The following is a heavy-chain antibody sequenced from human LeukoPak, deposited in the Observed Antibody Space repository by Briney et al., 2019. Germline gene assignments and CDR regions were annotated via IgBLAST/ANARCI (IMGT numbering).Heavy chain of an antibody. CDR3: ARPHCSGGSCYPQIDY. CDR1: GGSISSSSYY. J-gene: IGHJ4*02. CDR2: IYYSGST. V-gene: IGHV4-39*07. Sequence: PSETLSLTCTVSGGSISSSSYYWGWIRQPPGKGLEWIGSIYYSGSTYYNPSLKRRVTISVDTSKNQFSLKLSSVTAADTAVYYCARPHCSGGSCYPQIDYWGRGTLVTVSS. D-gene: IGHD2-15*01.